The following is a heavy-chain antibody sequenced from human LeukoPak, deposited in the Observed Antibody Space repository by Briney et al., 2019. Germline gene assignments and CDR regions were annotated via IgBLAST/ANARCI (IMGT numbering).Heavy chain of an antibody. J-gene: IGHJ4*02. Sequence: GGSLRLSCAASGFTFSNAWMSWVRQAPGKGLEWVGRIKSKTGGGTTGYAAPVKGRFTISRDDSKNTLYLQMNSLKTEDTAVYYCTTAVSTGYCTNGVCYTPFDYWGQGTLVTVSS. CDR1: GFTFSNAW. CDR3: TTAVSTGYCTNGVCYTPFDY. D-gene: IGHD2-8*01. V-gene: IGHV3-15*01. CDR2: IKSKTGGGTT.